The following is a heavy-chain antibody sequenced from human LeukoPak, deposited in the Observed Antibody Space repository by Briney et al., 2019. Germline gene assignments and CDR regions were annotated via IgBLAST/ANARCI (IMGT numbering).Heavy chain of an antibody. Sequence: NPGGSLRLSCAASGFTFSSYSMNWVRQAPGKGLEWVSSISSSSGYIYYADSVKGRFTISRDNAKNSLYLQMNSLRAEDTAVYYCARVFLVRGVVRSHTDYWGQGTLVTVS. CDR3: ARVFLVRGVVRSHTDY. J-gene: IGHJ4*02. CDR2: ISSSSGYI. V-gene: IGHV3-21*01. D-gene: IGHD3-10*01. CDR1: GFTFSSYS.